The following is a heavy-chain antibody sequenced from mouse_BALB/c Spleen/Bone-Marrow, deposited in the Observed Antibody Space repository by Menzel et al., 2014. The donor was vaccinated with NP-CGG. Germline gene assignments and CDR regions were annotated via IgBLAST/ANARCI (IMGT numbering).Heavy chain of an antibody. J-gene: IGHJ2*01. V-gene: IGHV1-7*01. CDR3: ARGATVVARYFDS. CDR2: INPSTGYT. D-gene: IGHD1-1*01. CDR1: GYTFTSYW. Sequence: VQLQQSGPELVKPGASVMMSCKASGYTFTSYWMHWVKQRPGQALEWIGYINPSTGYTEFNQKFKDKATLTADKSSSTAYMHLSSLTSEDSAVYYCARGATVVARYFDSWGQGTTLTVSS.